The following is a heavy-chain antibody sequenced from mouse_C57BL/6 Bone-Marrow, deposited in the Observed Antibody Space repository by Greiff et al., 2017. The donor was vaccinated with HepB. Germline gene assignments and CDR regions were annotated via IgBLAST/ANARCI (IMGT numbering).Heavy chain of an antibody. CDR1: GFSLTSYG. V-gene: IGHV2-2*01. D-gene: IGHD1-1*01. CDR3: AIRGTTVVAHYWYFDV. Sequence: QVQLQQSGPGLVQPSQSLSITCTVSGFSLTSYGVHWVRQSPGKGLEWLGVIWSGGSTDYNAAFISRLSISKDNSKSQVFFKMNSLQADDTAIYYCAIRGTTVVAHYWYFDVWGTGTTVTVSS. J-gene: IGHJ1*03. CDR2: IWSGGST.